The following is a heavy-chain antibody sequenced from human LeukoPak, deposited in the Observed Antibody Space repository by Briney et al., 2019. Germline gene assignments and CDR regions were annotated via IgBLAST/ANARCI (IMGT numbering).Heavy chain of an antibody. CDR1: GFTFGDYA. CDR2: IRSKAYGGTT. V-gene: IGHV3-49*03. Sequence: GGSLRLSCTASGFTFGDYAISWFRQAPGKGLEWVGFIRSKAYGGTTEYAASVKGRFTISRDDSKSIAYLQMNSLKTEDTAVYYCTRVRTIAAADYWGQGTLVTVSS. CDR3: TRVRTIAAADY. J-gene: IGHJ4*02. D-gene: IGHD6-13*01.